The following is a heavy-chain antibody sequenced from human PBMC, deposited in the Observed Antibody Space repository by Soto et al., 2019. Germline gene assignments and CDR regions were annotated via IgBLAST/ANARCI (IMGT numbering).Heavy chain of an antibody. V-gene: IGHV3-53*01. CDR3: ARGYCGDSSCLEFPQPNGMDI. CDR2: IYRGGTI. CDR1: GFSVSAYY. D-gene: IGHD2-21*01. J-gene: IGHJ6*02. Sequence: LRLSCAASGFSVSAYYMTWVRQAPGKGLEWLSNIYRGGTIYYSDSVKGRFTISRDDSRNTLYLHMTNLRAEDTAVYHCARGYCGDSSCLEFPQPNGMDIWGPGTTVTVSS.